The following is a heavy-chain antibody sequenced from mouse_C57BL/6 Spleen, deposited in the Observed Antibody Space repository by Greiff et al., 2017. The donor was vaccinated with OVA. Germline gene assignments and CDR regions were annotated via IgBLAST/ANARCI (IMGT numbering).Heavy chain of an antibody. D-gene: IGHD1-1*01. CDR3: TRSGYDSSYRGYFDY. CDR2: IDPETGGT. J-gene: IGHJ2*01. CDR1: GYTFTDYE. V-gene: IGHV1-15*01. Sequence: QVQLQQSGAELVRPGASVTLSCKASGYTFTDYEMHWVKQTPVHGLEWIGAIDPETGGTAYNQKFKGKAILTADKSSSTAYMELRSLTSEDSAVYYCTRSGYDSSYRGYFDYWGQGTTLTVSS.